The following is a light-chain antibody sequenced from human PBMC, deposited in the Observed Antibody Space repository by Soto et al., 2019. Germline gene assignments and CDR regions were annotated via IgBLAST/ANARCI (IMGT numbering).Light chain of an antibody. CDR2: GAS. J-gene: IGKJ5*01. CDR3: KKIYSTPHSIT. CDR1: QRIGIY. Sequence: DIQMTQSPSSLSASVGDRVTITCRASQRIGIYLNWYQQKPGKAPKVLIYGASTLQGGVPSRFSGSGSGAAFALPIRSLQPEDFATYYCKKIYSTPHSITFGQGTRREIQ. V-gene: IGKV1-39*01.